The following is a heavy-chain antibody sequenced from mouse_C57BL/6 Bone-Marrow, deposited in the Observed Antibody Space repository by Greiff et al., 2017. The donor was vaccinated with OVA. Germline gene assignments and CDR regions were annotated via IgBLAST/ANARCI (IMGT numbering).Heavy chain of an antibody. Sequence: QVQLQQPGTELVKPGASVKLSCKASGYTFTSYWMHWVKQRPGQGLEWIGNINPSNGGTNYNEKFKSKATLTVDKSSSTAYMQLSSLTSEDSAVYYCARSQLTGLPYWYFDVWGTGTTVTVSS. D-gene: IGHD4-1*01. CDR3: ARSQLTGLPYWYFDV. CDR1: GYTFTSYW. V-gene: IGHV1-53*01. J-gene: IGHJ1*03. CDR2: INPSNGGT.